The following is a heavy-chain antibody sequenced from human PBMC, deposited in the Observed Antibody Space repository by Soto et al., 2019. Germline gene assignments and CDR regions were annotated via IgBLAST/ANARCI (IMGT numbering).Heavy chain of an antibody. V-gene: IGHV4-31*02. J-gene: IGHJ4*02. CDR3: ARASLRPAAQGLDY. CDR2: IYYSGST. D-gene: IGHD2-2*01. Sequence: PSETLSLTWTVSGGSLSSGGYYWSWIRQHPGKGLEWIGYIYYSGSTYYNPSLKSRVTISVDTSKNQFSLKLSSVTAADTAVYYCARASLRPAAQGLDYWGQGTLVTVSS. CDR1: GGSLSSGGYY.